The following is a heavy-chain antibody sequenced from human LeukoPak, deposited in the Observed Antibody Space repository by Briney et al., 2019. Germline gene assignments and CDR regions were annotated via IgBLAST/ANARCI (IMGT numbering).Heavy chain of an antibody. V-gene: IGHV1-46*01. CDR3: ARDDGSGWYHLDY. J-gene: IGHJ4*02. D-gene: IGHD6-19*01. Sequence: RWASVTVSCKASGYTFTHYYMHWVRQAPGQGLEWMGIINPSGGSTSYTQKFQGRVIMTRDMSTSTVYMEASSLRAEDTAVYYCARDDGSGWYHLDYWGQGTLVTVSS. CDR1: GYTFTHYY. CDR2: INPSGGST.